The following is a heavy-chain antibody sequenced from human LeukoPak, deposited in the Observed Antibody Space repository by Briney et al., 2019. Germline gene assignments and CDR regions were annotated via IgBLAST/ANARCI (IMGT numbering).Heavy chain of an antibody. CDR3: AREARVGGALQY. J-gene: IGHJ4*02. D-gene: IGHD1-26*01. V-gene: IGHV3-74*03. Sequence: PGGSLRLSCAASGLTFSTYWMYWVRQAPGKGLAWVARINPDGSIRTYANSVQGRVTISRDTAKDTLFLQMNSLRAEDTAVYYCAREARVGGALQYWGQGTTVTVSS. CDR2: INPDGSIR. CDR1: GLTFSTYW.